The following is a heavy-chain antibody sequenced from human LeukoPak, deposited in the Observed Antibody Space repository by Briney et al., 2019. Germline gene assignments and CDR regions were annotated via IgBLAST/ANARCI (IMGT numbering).Heavy chain of an antibody. J-gene: IGHJ4*02. Sequence: ASVKVSCKASGYTFTGYYMHWVRQAPGQGLEWLGWITPNSGGTNYAQRFQGRVTMTRDTSISTAYMELSRLRSDDTAVYYCARATVITPPDYWGQGTLVTVSS. D-gene: IGHD4-23*01. CDR2: ITPNSGGT. V-gene: IGHV1-2*02. CDR1: GYTFTGYY. CDR3: ARATVITPPDY.